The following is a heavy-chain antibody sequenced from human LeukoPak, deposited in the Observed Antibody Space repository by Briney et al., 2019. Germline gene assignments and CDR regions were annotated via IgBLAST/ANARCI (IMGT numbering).Heavy chain of an antibody. D-gene: IGHD2-2*02. V-gene: IGHV1-46*01. CDR1: GYTFTSNY. CDR2: INPSGGST. Sequence: ASVKVSCKAFGYTFTSNYMHWVRQAPGEGLEWMGIINPSGGSTTYAQKFQGRVTMTRDMSTSTVYMDLSSLRSEDTAVYYCARVAAEVVGLPGAIGFGWLRRDYYYMDVWGKGTTVTVSS. J-gene: IGHJ6*03. CDR3: ARVAAEVVGLPGAIGFGWLRRDYYYMDV.